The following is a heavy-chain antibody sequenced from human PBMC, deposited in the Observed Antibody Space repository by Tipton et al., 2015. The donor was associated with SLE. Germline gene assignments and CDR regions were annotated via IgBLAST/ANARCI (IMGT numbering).Heavy chain of an antibody. CDR2: IYHTGST. V-gene: IGHV4-30-2*01. CDR3: ARAVLYYDILTGYYPHWFDP. J-gene: IGHJ5*02. CDR1: GGSISRGGYI. Sequence: TLSLTCTVSGGSISRGGYIWSWIRQPPGKGLEWIGYIYHTGSTHFNPSLKSRVTISVDTSKNQFSLKLSSVTAADTAVYYCARAVLYYDILTGYYPHWFDPWGQGTLVTVSS. D-gene: IGHD3-9*01.